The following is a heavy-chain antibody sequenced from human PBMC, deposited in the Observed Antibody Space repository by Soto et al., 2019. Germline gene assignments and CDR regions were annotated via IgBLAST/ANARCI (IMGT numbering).Heavy chain of an antibody. CDR2: IIPTLGTP. V-gene: IGHV1-69*18. CDR1: GGTFSTHA. J-gene: IGHJ6*02. Sequence: QVQLVQSGAEVKKPGSSVKVSCKASGGTFSTHAISWVRQAPGQGLEWLGRIIPTLGTPNYAQKLQGRVTVTADEYTSTAYMALSRMTSEDTALYYCARAAFRSGYYGYYYGMDVWGQGTAVNV. CDR3: ARAAFRSGYYGYYYGMDV. D-gene: IGHD3-3*01.